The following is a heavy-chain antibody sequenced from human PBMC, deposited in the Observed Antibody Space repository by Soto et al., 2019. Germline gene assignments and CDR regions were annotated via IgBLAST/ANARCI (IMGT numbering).Heavy chain of an antibody. Sequence: QITLKESGPTLVKPTQTLTLTCTFSGFSLSTSGVGVGWIRQPPGKALEWLALIYWDDDKRYSPSLKSRLTITKDTSKNQVVLTMTNMDPVDKATYYCAQSYVSGSYLVYWGQVTLVTVSS. CDR3: AQSYVSGSYLVY. V-gene: IGHV2-5*02. CDR1: GFSLSTSGVG. CDR2: IYWDDDK. D-gene: IGHD3-10*01. J-gene: IGHJ4*02.